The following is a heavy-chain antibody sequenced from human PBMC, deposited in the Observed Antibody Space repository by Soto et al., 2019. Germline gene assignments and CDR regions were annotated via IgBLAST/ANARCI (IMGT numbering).Heavy chain of an antibody. CDR3: ARDLAKGGGSAGFDS. J-gene: IGHJ4*02. V-gene: IGHV1-2*02. Sequence: QVQLVQSGAEVKKPGASVNVSCKASGYTFTVYYLHWVRQAPGPGLEGMGWINPKSGGTMYPQKFQGRVTMTWDTSISTAYMALTRLRSDDTAVYYCARDLAKGGGSAGFDSWGQGTLVTVSS. CDR2: INPKSGGT. D-gene: IGHD1-26*01. CDR1: GYTFTVYY.